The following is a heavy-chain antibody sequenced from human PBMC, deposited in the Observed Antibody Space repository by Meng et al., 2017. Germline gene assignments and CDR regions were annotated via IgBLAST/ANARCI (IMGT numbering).Heavy chain of an antibody. V-gene: IGHV1-3*02. CDR3: ARERISSGWYRRDGSEIDY. CDR2: SNAGNGNT. J-gene: IGHJ4*02. D-gene: IGHD6-19*01. CDR1: GYTFTSYA. Sequence: ASVKVSCKASGYTFTSYAMHWVRQAPGQRLEWMGWSNAGNGNTKYSQEFQGRVTITRDTSASTAYMELSRLRSDDTAVYYCARERISSGWYRRDGSEIDYWGQGTLVTVSS.